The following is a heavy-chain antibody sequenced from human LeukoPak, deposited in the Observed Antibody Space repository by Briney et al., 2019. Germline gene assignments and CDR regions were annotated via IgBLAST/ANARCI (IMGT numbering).Heavy chain of an antibody. CDR3: TRDSSINWGFFDY. J-gene: IGHJ4*02. CDR2: TYYSGSI. V-gene: IGHV4-34*01. Sequence: SETLSLTCAVYGGSFSGYYWGWIRQPPGKGLEWIGNTYYSGSIYYNPSLKSRVAISIDTSRNQFSLNLNYVTAADTAVYYCTRDSSINWGFFDYWGQGSLVTVSS. CDR1: GGSFSGYY. D-gene: IGHD7-27*01.